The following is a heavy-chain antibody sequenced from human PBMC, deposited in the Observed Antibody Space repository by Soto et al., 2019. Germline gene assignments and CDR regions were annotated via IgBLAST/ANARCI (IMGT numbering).Heavy chain of an antibody. V-gene: IGHV4-61*01. CDR1: GGSVSSSSFY. CDR3: AGMPVTTTNWLDP. D-gene: IGHD3-22*01. J-gene: IGHJ5*02. Sequence: PSETLSLTCTVSGGSVSSSSFYWSWIRQPPGKGLEWIGYIYYSGSTNYNPSLKSRVTISVDTSKNQFSLKLSSVTAADTAIYYCAGMPVTTTNWLDPWGQGTLVTVSS. CDR2: IYYSGST.